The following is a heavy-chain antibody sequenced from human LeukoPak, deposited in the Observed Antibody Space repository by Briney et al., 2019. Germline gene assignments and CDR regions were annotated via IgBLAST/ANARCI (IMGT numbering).Heavy chain of an antibody. CDR1: GGSISSYY. D-gene: IGHD2-8*01. J-gene: IGHJ5*02. CDR2: IYTSGST. CDR3: ARERPHCTNGVCYKNWFDP. V-gene: IGHV4-4*07. Sequence: SETLSLTCTVSGGSISSYYWSWIRQPAGKGLEWIGRIYTSGSTNYNPSLKSRVTMSEDTSKNQFSLKLSSVTAADTAVYYCARERPHCTNGVCYKNWFDPWGQGTLVTVSS.